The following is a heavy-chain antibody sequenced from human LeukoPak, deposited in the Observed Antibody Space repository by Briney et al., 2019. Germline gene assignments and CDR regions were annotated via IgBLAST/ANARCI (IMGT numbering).Heavy chain of an antibody. J-gene: IGHJ4*02. Sequence: PSETLSLTCAVYGVSFSGYYWSWIRQPPGKGLEWLGEINHSGSTNYNPSLKSRVTISVDTSKNQFSLKLSSVTAADTAVYYCARGLDYYDSSGYSDYWGQGTLVTVSS. CDR3: ARGLDYYDSSGYSDY. V-gene: IGHV4-34*01. CDR1: GVSFSGYY. CDR2: INHSGST. D-gene: IGHD3-22*01.